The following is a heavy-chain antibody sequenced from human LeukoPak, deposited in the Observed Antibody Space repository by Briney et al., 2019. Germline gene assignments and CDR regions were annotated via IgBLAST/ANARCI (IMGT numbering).Heavy chain of an antibody. D-gene: IGHD1-26*01. CDR1: GGSISSSSYY. CDR3: AREEGGSSPFDY. V-gene: IGHV4-39*07. Sequence: SETLSLTCTVSGGSISSSSYYWGWIRQPPGKGLEWIGSIYYSGSTYYNPSLKSRVTISVDTSKNQFSLKLSSVTAADTAVYYCAREEGGSSPFDYWGQGTLVTVSS. J-gene: IGHJ4*02. CDR2: IYYSGST.